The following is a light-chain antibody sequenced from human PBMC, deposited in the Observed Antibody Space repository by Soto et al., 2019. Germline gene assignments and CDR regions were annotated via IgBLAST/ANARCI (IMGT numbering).Light chain of an antibody. Sequence: TKSPATLSLSPGERATLSCRASQSVSSNYLAWYQRKPGQAPRLLVYGASSRATGIPDRFSGSGSETDFTLTISRLEPEDFAVYYCQQYNNWPRPFGQRA. CDR1: QSVSSNY. CDR3: QQYNNWPRP. CDR2: GAS. J-gene: IGKJ1*01. V-gene: IGKV3-20*01.